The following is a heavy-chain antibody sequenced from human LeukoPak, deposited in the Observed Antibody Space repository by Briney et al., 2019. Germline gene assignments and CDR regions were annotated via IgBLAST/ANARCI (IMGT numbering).Heavy chain of an antibody. CDR2: ISSSGSTI. CDR3: ARDPSRGYTYGYGDL. Sequence: GGSLRLSCAASGFTFSDYYMSWIRQAPGKGLGWVSYISSSGSTIYYADSVKGRFTISRDNAKNSLYLQMNSLRAEDTAVYYCARDPSRGYTYGYGDLWGQGTLVTVPS. V-gene: IGHV3-11*04. J-gene: IGHJ4*02. CDR1: GFTFSDYY. D-gene: IGHD5-18*01.